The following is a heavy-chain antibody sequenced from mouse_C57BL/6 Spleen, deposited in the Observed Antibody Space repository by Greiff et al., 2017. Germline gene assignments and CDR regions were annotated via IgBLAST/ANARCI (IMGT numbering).Heavy chain of an antibody. V-gene: IGHV5-17*01. J-gene: IGHJ4*01. CDR2: ISSGSSTI. CDR1: GFTFSDYG. D-gene: IGHD2-2*01. Sequence: DVKLVESGGGLVKPGGSLKLSCAASGFTFSDYGMHWVRQAPEKGLEWVAYISSGSSTIYYADTVKGRFTISRDNAKNTLFLQMTSLRSEDTAMYYCALMVTTLDYWGQGTSVTVSS. CDR3: ALMVTTLDY.